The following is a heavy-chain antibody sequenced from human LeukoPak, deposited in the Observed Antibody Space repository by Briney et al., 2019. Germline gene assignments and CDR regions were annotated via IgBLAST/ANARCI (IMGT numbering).Heavy chain of an antibody. CDR3: AKDMNGDYWNYYGMDV. V-gene: IGHV3-9*01. Sequence: GGSLRLSCAASGFTFDDYAMHWVRQAPGKGLEWVSGINWNSGSIGYADSVKGRFTISRDNAKNSLYLQMNSLRAEDTALYYCAKDMNGDYWNYYGMDVWGQGTTVTVSS. CDR1: GFTFDDYA. J-gene: IGHJ6*02. CDR2: INWNSGSI. D-gene: IGHD4-17*01.